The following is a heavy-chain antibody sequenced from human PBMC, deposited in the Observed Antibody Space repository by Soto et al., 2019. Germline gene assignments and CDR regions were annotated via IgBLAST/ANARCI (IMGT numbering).Heavy chain of an antibody. V-gene: IGHV3-23*01. CDR2: ISGSGGST. CDR1: GFTFSSYA. J-gene: IGHJ6*03. Sequence: GGSLRLSCAASGFTFSSYAMSWVRQAPGKGLEWVSAISGSGGSTYYADSVKGRFTISRDNSKNTLYLQMNSLRAEDTAVYYCAKGGRRYFDWLEQISPYYYYYMDVWGKGTTVTVSS. D-gene: IGHD3-9*01. CDR3: AKGGRRYFDWLEQISPYYYYYMDV.